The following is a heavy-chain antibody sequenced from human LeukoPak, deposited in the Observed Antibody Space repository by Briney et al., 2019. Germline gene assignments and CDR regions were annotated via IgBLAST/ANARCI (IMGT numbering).Heavy chain of an antibody. CDR3: AASIVGATSDWFDP. V-gene: IGHV4-59*01. CDR2: IYYSGST. CDR1: GGSISSYY. D-gene: IGHD1-26*01. Sequence: PSETLSLTCTVSGGSISSYYWSWIRQPPGKGLEWIGYIYYSGSTNYNPSLKSQVTISVDTSKNQFSLKLSSVTAADTAVYYCAASIVGATSDWFDPWGQGTLVTVSS. J-gene: IGHJ5*02.